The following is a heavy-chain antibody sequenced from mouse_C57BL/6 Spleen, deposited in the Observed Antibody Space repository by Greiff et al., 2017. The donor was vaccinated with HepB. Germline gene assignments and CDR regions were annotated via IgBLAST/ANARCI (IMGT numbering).Heavy chain of an antibody. CDR2: INPSNGGT. CDR1: GYTFTSYW. CDR3: ARDSSGYYFDY. Sequence: QVQLQQPGTELVKPGASVKLSCKASGYTFTSYWMHWVKQRPGQGLEWIGNINPSNGGTNYNEKFKSKATLTVDKSSSTAYMPRSSLTSEDSAVYYCARDSSGYYFDYWGQGTTLTVSS. V-gene: IGHV1-53*01. D-gene: IGHD3-2*02. J-gene: IGHJ2*01.